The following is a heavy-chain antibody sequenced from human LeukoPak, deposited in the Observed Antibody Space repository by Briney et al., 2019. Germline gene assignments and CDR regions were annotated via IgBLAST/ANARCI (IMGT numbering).Heavy chain of an antibody. V-gene: IGHV3-66*01. CDR1: GFTFSSYS. J-gene: IGHJ6*02. D-gene: IGHD6-19*01. CDR2: IYSGGST. Sequence: GGSLRLSCAASGFTFSSYSMNWVRQAPGKGLEWVSVIYSGGSTFSVDSVKGRFTISRDNSKNTLYLQMNSLRAEDTALYYCARGAGAYNYYAMDVWGQGTTVTVSS. CDR3: ARGAGAYNYYAMDV.